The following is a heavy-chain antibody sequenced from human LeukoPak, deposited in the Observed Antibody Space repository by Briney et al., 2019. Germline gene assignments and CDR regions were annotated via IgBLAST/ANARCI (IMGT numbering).Heavy chain of an antibody. V-gene: IGHV3-23*01. CDR3: AKVLAGYTYGLPFDY. D-gene: IGHD5-18*01. Sequence: GGSLRLSCAASGFTFNKFAMNWVRQAPGKGLEWVSAISSGGSSTYYPDSVKGRFTVSRDNSKNTVYLQMNSLRAEDTAVYYCAKVLAGYTYGLPFDYWGQGTLVTVSS. CDR1: GFTFNKFA. J-gene: IGHJ4*02. CDR2: ISSGGSST.